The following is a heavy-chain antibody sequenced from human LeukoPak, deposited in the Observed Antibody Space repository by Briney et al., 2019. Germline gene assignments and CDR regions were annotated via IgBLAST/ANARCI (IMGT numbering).Heavy chain of an antibody. CDR1: GGSISSYY. V-gene: IGHV4-59*08. D-gene: IGHD3-10*01. CDR2: IYYSGST. Sequence: SETLSLTCTVSGGSISSYYWSWIRQPPGKGLEWIGYIYYSGSTNYNPSLKSRVTISVDTSKNQFSLKLSSVTAADTAVYYCARHKYYYGSGSYYYFDYWGQGTLVTVSS. CDR3: ARHKYYYGSGSYYYFDY. J-gene: IGHJ4*02.